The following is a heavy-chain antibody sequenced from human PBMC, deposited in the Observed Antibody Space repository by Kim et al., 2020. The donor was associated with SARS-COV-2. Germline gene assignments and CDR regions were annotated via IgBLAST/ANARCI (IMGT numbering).Heavy chain of an antibody. Sequence: SETLSLTCTVYGGSLSGYYWSWIRQSPGKGLEWIGEINHSGSSNYNPSLKNRVTISVEKSKNQFSLNLTSVTAADRAVYYCTRRRQVSLYLYYYGMDVWGQGTTVTVS. CDR3: TRRRQVSLYLYYYGMDV. D-gene: IGHD3-16*02. CDR2: INHSGSS. V-gene: IGHV4-34*01. CDR1: GGSLSGYY. J-gene: IGHJ6*01.